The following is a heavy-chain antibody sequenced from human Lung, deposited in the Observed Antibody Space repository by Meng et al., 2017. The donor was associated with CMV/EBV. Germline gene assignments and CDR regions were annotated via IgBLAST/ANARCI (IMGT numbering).Heavy chain of an antibody. D-gene: IGHD2-2*01. V-gene: IGHV3-9*01. CDR3: AKADIVVVPAGAFDI. Sequence: SXRLXXAASGFTFDDYAMHWVRQAPGKGLEWVSGISWNSGSIGYADSVKGRFTISRDNAKNSLYLQMNSLRAEDTALYYCAKADIVVVPAGAFDIWGQGTXVTVSS. J-gene: IGHJ3*02. CDR2: ISWNSGSI. CDR1: GFTFDDYA.